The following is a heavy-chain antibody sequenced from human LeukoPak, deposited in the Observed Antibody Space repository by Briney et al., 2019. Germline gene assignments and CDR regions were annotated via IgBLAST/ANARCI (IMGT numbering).Heavy chain of an antibody. CDR2: INTNTGNP. J-gene: IGHJ4*02. CDR1: GYTFTSCG. V-gene: IGHV7-4-1*02. CDR3: ARELGDSSGYTNFDY. Sequence: ASVKVSCKASGYTFTSCGISWVRQAPGQGLEWMGWINTNTGNPTYAQGFTGRFVFSLDTSVSTAYLQISSLKAEDTAVYYCARELGDSSGYTNFDYWGQGTLVTVSS. D-gene: IGHD3-22*01.